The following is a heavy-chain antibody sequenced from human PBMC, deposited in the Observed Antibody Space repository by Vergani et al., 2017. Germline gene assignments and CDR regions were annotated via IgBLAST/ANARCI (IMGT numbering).Heavy chain of an antibody. CDR1: GGTFSSYA. CDR2: IIPIFGTA. J-gene: IGHJ6*02. Sequence: QVQLVQSGAEVKKPGSSVKVSCKASGGTFSSYAISWVRQAPGQGLEWMGGIIPIFGTANYAQKFQGRVTITADESTSTAYMELGSLRSEDTAVYYCARXPSLYSSSSLFYYYGMDVWGQGTTVTVSS. CDR3: ARXPSLYSSSSLFYYYGMDV. V-gene: IGHV1-69*01. D-gene: IGHD6-6*01.